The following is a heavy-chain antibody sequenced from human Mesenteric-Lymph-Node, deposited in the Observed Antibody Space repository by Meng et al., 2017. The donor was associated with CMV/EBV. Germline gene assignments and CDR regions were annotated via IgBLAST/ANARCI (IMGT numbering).Heavy chain of an antibody. V-gene: IGHV4-59*01. Sequence: GSLRLSCTVSGGSISSDYWSWIRQPPGKGLQYIGYISYTGSTNYSPSLKSRVTISIDTSKNQFSLKLSSVTAADTAIYYCARAYDSSGSRLDYWGQGTLVTVSS. CDR1: GGSISSDY. CDR2: ISYTGST. J-gene: IGHJ4*02. CDR3: ARAYDSSGSRLDY. D-gene: IGHD3-22*01.